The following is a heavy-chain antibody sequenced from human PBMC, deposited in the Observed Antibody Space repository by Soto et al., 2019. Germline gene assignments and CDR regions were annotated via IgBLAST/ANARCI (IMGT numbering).Heavy chain of an antibody. CDR3: TRHGSGDYFLFDP. CDR2: ASPDGTST. CDR1: GLTFRSFW. V-gene: IGHV3-74*01. Sequence: PGGSLRLSCAASGLTFRSFWMHWVRQAPGKGLEWVSRASPDGTSTSYADSVKGRFTISRDNAKNTLFMQMNSLRAEDTAVYYCTRHGSGDYFLFDPWGQGTLGTVSS. D-gene: IGHD4-17*01. J-gene: IGHJ5*02.